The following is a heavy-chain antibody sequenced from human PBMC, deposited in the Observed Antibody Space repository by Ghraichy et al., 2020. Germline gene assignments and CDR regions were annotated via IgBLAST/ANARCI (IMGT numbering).Heavy chain of an antibody. J-gene: IGHJ4*02. CDR1: GFTFSSYA. V-gene: IGHV3-30-3*01. D-gene: IGHD5-12*01. CDR3: ARAGQWLQNGPFDY. CDR2: ISYDGSNK. Sequence: GGSLRLSCAASGFTFSSYAMHWVRQAPGKGLEWVAVISYDGSNKYYADSVKGRFTISRDNSKNTLYLQMNSLRAEDTAVYYCARAGQWLQNGPFDYWGQGTLVTVSS.